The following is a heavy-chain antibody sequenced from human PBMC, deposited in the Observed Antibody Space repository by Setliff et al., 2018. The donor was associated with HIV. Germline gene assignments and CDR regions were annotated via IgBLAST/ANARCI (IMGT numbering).Heavy chain of an antibody. Sequence: SETLSLTCTVSGGSISSSSYYWGWIRQPPGKGLEWIGSFYYSGNTNYNPSLKSRVTISVDTSKNQFSLKLSSVTAADTAVYYCARPGRASYYYYMDVWGKGTTVTVSS. CDR1: GGSISSSSYY. CDR2: FYYSGNT. J-gene: IGHJ6*03. D-gene: IGHD3-10*01. CDR3: ARPGRASYYYYMDV. V-gene: IGHV4-39*07.